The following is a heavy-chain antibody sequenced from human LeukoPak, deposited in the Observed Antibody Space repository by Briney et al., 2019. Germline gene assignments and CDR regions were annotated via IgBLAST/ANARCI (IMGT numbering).Heavy chain of an antibody. CDR2: ISNTGGST. Sequence: EGSLRLSCAASEFSFNTYAMSWVRQAPGKGLEWVSAISNTGGSTYYADSVKGRFTISRDKSKNTLSLQMNSLRAEDTAVYYCAQQGGYCSSGSFYFTYGGRGTLVTVSS. J-gene: IGHJ1*01. CDR1: EFSFNTYA. V-gene: IGHV3-23*01. CDR3: AQQGGYCSSGSFYFTY. D-gene: IGHD2-15*01.